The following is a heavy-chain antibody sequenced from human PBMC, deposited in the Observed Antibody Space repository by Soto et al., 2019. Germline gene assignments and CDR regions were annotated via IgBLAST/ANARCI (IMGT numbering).Heavy chain of an antibody. J-gene: IGHJ5*02. CDR1: GFTFSSYW. CDR2: INSDGSST. CDR3: SKATSFYFDNSALLFS. Sequence: GGSLRLSCAASGFTFSSYWMHWVRQAPGKGPVWVSRINSDGSSTSYADSVKGRFTISRDNAKNTLYLQMNSLGAEDTAVYYCSKATSFYFDNSALLFSWGQGTLVTVSS. D-gene: IGHD3-22*01. V-gene: IGHV3-74*01.